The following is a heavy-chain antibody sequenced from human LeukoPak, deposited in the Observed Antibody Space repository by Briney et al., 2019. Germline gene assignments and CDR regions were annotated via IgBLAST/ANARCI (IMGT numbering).Heavy chain of an antibody. V-gene: IGHV5-51*01. Sequence: GESLKISCKGSGYNFATYWIVWVRQMLGKGLEWMGVIYPGDSDTKYSPSFQGQVTISADKSISTAYLQWSSLKASDTAMYYCARPSYSSGWYEGDYWGQGTLVTVSS. CDR1: GYNFATYW. J-gene: IGHJ4*02. D-gene: IGHD6-19*01. CDR3: ARPSYSSGWYEGDY. CDR2: IYPGDSDT.